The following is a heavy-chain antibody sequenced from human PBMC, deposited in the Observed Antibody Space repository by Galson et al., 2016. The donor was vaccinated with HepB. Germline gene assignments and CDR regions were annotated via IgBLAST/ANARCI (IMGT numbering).Heavy chain of an antibody. CDR2: IGSEGNFI. CDR1: GFTFNIYD. CDR3: ARLGSLNARGRQPGYTWFDP. V-gene: IGHV3-21*01. D-gene: IGHD2-15*01. J-gene: IGHJ5*02. Sequence: SLRLSCAASGFTFNIYDMNWVRQAPGKGLEWLSSIGSEGNFIYYADSVKGRFTISRDNAKKSLYLQMNSLTVDDTAVYYCARLGSLNARGRQPGYTWFDPWGQGTLVTVSS.